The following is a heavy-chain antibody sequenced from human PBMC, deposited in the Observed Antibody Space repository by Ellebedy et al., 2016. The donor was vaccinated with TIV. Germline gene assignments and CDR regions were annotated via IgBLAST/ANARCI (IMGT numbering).Heavy chain of an antibody. D-gene: IGHD3-3*01. CDR1: GFTFSSYA. CDR2: IYSGGST. V-gene: IGHV3-53*01. CDR3: ARDRYDFWSGRRWGMDV. J-gene: IGHJ6*02. Sequence: GGSLRLXCAASGFTFSSYAMSWVRQAPGKGLEWVSVIYSGGSTYYADSVKGRFTISRDNSKNTLYLQMNSLRAEDTAVYYCARDRYDFWSGRRWGMDVWGQGTTVTVSS.